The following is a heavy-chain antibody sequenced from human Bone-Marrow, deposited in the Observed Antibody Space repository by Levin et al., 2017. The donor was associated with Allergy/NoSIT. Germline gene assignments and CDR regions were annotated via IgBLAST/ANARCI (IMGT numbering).Heavy chain of an antibody. CDR1: GGSIGNYY. CDR3: ARDRVDCTSINCFISWFDP. CDR2: IHYSGST. Sequence: KTSETLSLTCTVSGGSIGNYYWSWIRQAPGKGLEWIGYIHYSGSTNYNPSLESRVTISIDTPMQQFSLKLSSVTSADTAVYYCARDRVDCTSINCFISWFDPWGQGTLVTVSS. D-gene: IGHD2-2*01. J-gene: IGHJ5*02. V-gene: IGHV4-59*01.